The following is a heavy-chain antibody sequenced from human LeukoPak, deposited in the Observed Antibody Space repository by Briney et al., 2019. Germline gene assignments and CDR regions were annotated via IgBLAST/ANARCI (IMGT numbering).Heavy chain of an antibody. CDR2: INPNSGGT. J-gene: IGHJ4*02. CDR1: GYTFTGYY. D-gene: IGHD3-10*01. V-gene: IGHV1-2*02. Sequence: ASVKVSCKASGYTFTGYYMHWLRQAPGQGLEWMGWINPNSGGTNYAQKFQGRVTMTRDTSISTAYMELSRLRSDDTAVYYCARGPNYYGSGSYYANFDYWGQGTLVTVSS. CDR3: ARGPNYYGSGSYYANFDY.